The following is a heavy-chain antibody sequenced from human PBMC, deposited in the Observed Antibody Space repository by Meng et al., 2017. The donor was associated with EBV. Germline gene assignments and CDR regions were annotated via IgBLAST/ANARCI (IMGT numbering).Heavy chain of an antibody. V-gene: IGHV4-39*01. Sequence: QLQLRESVPGQMRPAXTLSPNGTXSGDSISSVYYWGWIRQPPGRGLEWIGSVHYTGSTYYSPSLKSRVTVSVDTSKNQFSLRLTSVTAADTAVYYCARPFPSWQSPRLDPFGAWGQGTLVTVSS. J-gene: IGHJ5*02. CDR1: GDSISSVYY. CDR3: ARPFPSWQSPRLDPFGA. D-gene: IGHD6-19*01. CDR2: VHYTGST.